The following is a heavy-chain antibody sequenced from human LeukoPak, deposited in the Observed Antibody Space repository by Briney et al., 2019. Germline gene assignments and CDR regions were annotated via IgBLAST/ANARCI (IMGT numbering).Heavy chain of an antibody. Sequence: GASVTVSCKASGYTLNEFGMSWVRQAPGQGLEWLGWINTYNGNTKLGEKFQGRVTMTTDTSTSTVYMELTSLRTDDTAVYFCARDTPQHLKRFDYWGQGTLVTVSS. J-gene: IGHJ4*02. V-gene: IGHV1-18*01. CDR2: INTYNGNT. D-gene: IGHD6-13*01. CDR3: ARDTPQHLKRFDY. CDR1: GYTLNEFG.